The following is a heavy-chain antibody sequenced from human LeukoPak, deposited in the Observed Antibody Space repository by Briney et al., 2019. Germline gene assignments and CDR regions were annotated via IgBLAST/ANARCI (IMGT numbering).Heavy chain of an antibody. D-gene: IGHD4-17*01. CDR1: DGSISGYY. V-gene: IGHV4-39*07. Sequence: SETLSLTRTVSDGSISGYYWGWIRQPPGKGLEWIGSIYYSGSTYYNPSLKSRVTISVDTSKNQFSLKLSSVTAADTAVYYCARGNDYGDYVDYWGQGTLVTVSS. CDR2: IYYSGST. J-gene: IGHJ4*02. CDR3: ARGNDYGDYVDY.